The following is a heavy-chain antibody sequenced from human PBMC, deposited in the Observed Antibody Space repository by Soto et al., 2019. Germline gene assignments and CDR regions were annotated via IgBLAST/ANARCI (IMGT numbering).Heavy chain of an antibody. J-gene: IGHJ6*02. Sequence: GGSLRLSCAASGFTFDDYAMHWVRQAPGKGLEWVSGISWNSGSIGYADSVKGRFTISRDNAKNSLYLQMNSLRAEDTALYYCAKDIGGGSYRPYYYYGMDVWGQGTTVTVSS. CDR2: ISWNSGSI. CDR1: GFTFDDYA. V-gene: IGHV3-9*01. CDR3: AKDIGGGSYRPYYYYGMDV. D-gene: IGHD1-26*01.